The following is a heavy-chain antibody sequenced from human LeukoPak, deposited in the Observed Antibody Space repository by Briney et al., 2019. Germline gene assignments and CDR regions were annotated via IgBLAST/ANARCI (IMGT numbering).Heavy chain of an antibody. J-gene: IGHJ4*02. Sequence: PAGTLTLTCAVSGGSISSSYWWSWLRPPPGKGLGGIGVIYHSESTNYNPSLKSLVTLSVDNSKNQFSLKVSPVTGADAGVYYCARELNAVAGLDYWGRGTLVTVSS. D-gene: IGHD6-19*01. CDR2: IYHSEST. CDR3: ARELNAVAGLDY. CDR1: GGSISSSYW. V-gene: IGHV4-4*02.